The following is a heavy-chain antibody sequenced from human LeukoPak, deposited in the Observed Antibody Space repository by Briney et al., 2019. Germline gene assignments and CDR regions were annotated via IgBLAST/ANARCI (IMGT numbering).Heavy chain of an antibody. J-gene: IGHJ4*02. Sequence: GGSLRLSCAASGFTFSSYEMNWVRQAPGKVLEWVSYISSSGNTIYYADSVKGRFTISRDNSKNTLFLQMNSLRSEDTAMYYCARVQGGGYRTADYWGQGTLVTVSS. CDR3: ARVQGGGYRTADY. V-gene: IGHV3-48*03. CDR1: GFTFSSYE. D-gene: IGHD6-19*01. CDR2: ISSSGNTI.